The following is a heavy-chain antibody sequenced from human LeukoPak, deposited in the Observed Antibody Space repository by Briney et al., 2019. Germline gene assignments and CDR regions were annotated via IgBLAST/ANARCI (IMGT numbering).Heavy chain of an antibody. CDR2: IYYSGST. V-gene: IGHV4-59*01. J-gene: IGHJ4*02. D-gene: IGHD3-10*01. CDR1: GGSISSYY. Sequence: SETLSLTCTVSGGSISSYYWSWIRQPPGKGLEWIGYIYYSGSTNYNPSLKSRVTISVDTSKNQFSLKLSSVTAADTAVYYCARGASGSYCDYWGQGTLVTVSS. CDR3: ARGASGSYCDY.